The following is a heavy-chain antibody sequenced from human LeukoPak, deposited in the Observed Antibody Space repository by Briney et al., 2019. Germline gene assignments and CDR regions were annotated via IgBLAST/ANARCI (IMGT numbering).Heavy chain of an antibody. Sequence: PSGTLSLTCAVSGGPISSSNWWSWVRQPPGKGLEWIGEVYHSGSTNYNPSLKSRVTISVDKSKNQFSLKLSSVTAADTAVYYCARKVLWFGETTDAFDIWGQGTMVTVSS. J-gene: IGHJ3*02. CDR3: ARKVLWFGETTDAFDI. D-gene: IGHD3-10*01. CDR1: GGPISSSNW. CDR2: VYHSGST. V-gene: IGHV4-4*02.